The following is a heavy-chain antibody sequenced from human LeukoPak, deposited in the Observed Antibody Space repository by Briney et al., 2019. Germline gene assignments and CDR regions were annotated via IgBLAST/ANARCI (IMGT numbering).Heavy chain of an antibody. V-gene: IGHV1-18*01. Sequence: ASVKVSCKASGYTFTSYGISWVRQAPGQGLEWMGWISAYNGNTNYAQKLQGRVTMTTDTSTSTAYMELRSLGSDDTAVYYCARDSPTRITMIVVVTPFDYWGQGTLVTVSS. CDR1: GYTFTSYG. J-gene: IGHJ4*02. CDR2: ISAYNGNT. CDR3: ARDSPTRITMIVVVTPFDY. D-gene: IGHD3-22*01.